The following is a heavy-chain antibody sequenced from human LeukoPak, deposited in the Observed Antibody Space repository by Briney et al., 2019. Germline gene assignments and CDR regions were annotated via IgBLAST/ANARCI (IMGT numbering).Heavy chain of an antibody. CDR3: ASGNYYDSSGSLMGY. V-gene: IGHV1-69*02. Sequence: GASVKVSCKASGYTFTGYYMHWVRQAPGQGLEWMGRIIPILGIANYAQKFQGRVTITADKSTSTAYMELSSLRSEDTAVYYCASGNYYDSSGSLMGYWGQGTLVTVSS. D-gene: IGHD3-22*01. J-gene: IGHJ4*02. CDR1: GYTFTGYY. CDR2: IIPILGIA.